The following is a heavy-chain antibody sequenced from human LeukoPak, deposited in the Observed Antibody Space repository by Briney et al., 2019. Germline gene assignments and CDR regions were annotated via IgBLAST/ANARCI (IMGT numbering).Heavy chain of an antibody. CDR1: GFTFSSYA. CDR3: AKNLGYLSSGWTNFDY. CDR2: IYAGGGST. J-gene: IGHJ4*02. V-gene: IGHV3-23*01. D-gene: IGHD6-19*01. Sequence: GGSLRLSCAASGFTFSSYAMSWVRQAPGKGLEWVSNIYAGGGSTYYADSVKGRFTISRDNSKNTLYLQMNSLRAEDTAVYYCAKNLGYLSSGWTNFDYWGQGTLVTVSS.